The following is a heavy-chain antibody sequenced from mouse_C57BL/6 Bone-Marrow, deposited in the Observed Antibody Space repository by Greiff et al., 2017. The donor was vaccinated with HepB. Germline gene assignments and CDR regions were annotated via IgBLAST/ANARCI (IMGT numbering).Heavy chain of an antibody. D-gene: IGHD2-1*01. J-gene: IGHJ4*01. V-gene: IGHV1-76*01. Sequence: VQLQQSGAELVRPGASVKLSCKASGYTFTDYYINWVKQRPGQGLEWIARIYPGSGNTYYNEKFKGKATLTAEKSSSTAYMQLSSLTSEDSAVYFCARRGGKNPPYYAMDYWGQGTSVTVSS. CDR2: IYPGSGNT. CDR3: ARRGGKNPPYYAMDY. CDR1: GYTFTDYY.